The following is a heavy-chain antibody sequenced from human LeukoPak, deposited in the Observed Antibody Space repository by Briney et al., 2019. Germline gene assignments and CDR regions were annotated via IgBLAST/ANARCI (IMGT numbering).Heavy chain of an antibody. V-gene: IGHV1-46*01. CDR2: INPSGGST. CDR3: ARDALHYDILTGRFPGMDV. CDR1: GYTFTSYY. J-gene: IGHJ6*02. D-gene: IGHD3-9*01. Sequence: ASVKVSCTASGYTFTSYYMHWVRQAPGQGLEWMGIINPSGGSTSYAQKFQGRVTMTRDTSTSTVYMELSSLRSEDTAVYYCARDALHYDILTGRFPGMDVWGQGTTVTVSS.